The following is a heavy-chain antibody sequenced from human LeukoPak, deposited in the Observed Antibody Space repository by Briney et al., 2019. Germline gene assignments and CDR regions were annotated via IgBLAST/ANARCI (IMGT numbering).Heavy chain of an antibody. Sequence: SETLSLTCTVSGGSISSYYWSWIRQPAGKELEWIGRIYTSGSTNYNPSLKSRVTMSVDTSKNQFSLKLSSVTAADTAVYYCARGFTMVRGTHFDYWGQGTLVTVSS. J-gene: IGHJ4*02. D-gene: IGHD3-10*01. CDR1: GGSISSYY. V-gene: IGHV4-4*07. CDR2: IYTSGST. CDR3: ARGFTMVRGTHFDY.